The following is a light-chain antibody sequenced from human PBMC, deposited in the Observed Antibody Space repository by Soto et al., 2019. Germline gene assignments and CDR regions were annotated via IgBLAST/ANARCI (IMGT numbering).Light chain of an antibody. J-gene: IGLJ3*02. CDR2: DVN. V-gene: IGLV2-14*01. CDR3: SSYTKTSTLVV. CDR1: SNDIGAYNY. Sequence: QSALTQPASVSGSPGQSITISCTGTSNDIGAYNYVSWYQQSPDKALKLLIYDVNNRPSGVSTRFSGSKSGNTASLTISGLQAEDEADYYCSSYTKTSTLVVFGGGTKVTVL.